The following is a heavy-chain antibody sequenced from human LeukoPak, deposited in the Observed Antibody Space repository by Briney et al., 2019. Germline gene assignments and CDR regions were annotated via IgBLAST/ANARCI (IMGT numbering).Heavy chain of an antibody. CDR2: INTDGTII. D-gene: IGHD6-13*01. CDR3: VRDNPRQQGFAY. Sequence: GGSLRLSCAASGFTFSSYWMHWVRQTPGRGLVWVARINTDGTIIDYADSVQGRFTISRDNAKNTLYLQMNSLRAEDTAVYYCVRDNPRQQGFAYWGQGTLVTVSS. V-gene: IGHV3-74*01. J-gene: IGHJ4*02. CDR1: GFTFSSYW.